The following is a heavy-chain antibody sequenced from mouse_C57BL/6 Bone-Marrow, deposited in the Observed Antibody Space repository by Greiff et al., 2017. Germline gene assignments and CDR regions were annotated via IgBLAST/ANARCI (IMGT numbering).Heavy chain of an antibody. J-gene: IGHJ4*01. CDR3: ARRDYGSSHAMDY. CDR1: GFTFSDYY. CDR2: ISNGGGST. Sequence: EVHLVESGGGLVQPGGSLKLSCAASGFTFSDYYMYWVRQTPEKRLEWVAYISNGGGSTYYPDTVKGRFTISRDNAKNTLYLQMSRLKSEDTAMYYCARRDYGSSHAMDYWGQGTSVTVSS. V-gene: IGHV5-12*01. D-gene: IGHD1-1*01.